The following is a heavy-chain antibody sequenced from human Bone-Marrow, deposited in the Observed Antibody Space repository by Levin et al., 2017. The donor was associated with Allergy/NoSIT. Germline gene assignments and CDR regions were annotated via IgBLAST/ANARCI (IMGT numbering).Heavy chain of an antibody. J-gene: IGHJ4*02. CDR1: DVSIKNYY. CDR3: ARVGPATGGLDS. V-gene: IGHV4-59*01. CDR2: IFYSVST. Sequence: PSETLSLTCSVSDVSIKNYYWSWIRQPPGKGLEYIGDIFYSVSTNYNPSLKSRVTISVDTSKNQFALRLRSVTAADTAVYYCARVGPATGGLDSWGQGTLVTVSS. D-gene: IGHD7-27*01.